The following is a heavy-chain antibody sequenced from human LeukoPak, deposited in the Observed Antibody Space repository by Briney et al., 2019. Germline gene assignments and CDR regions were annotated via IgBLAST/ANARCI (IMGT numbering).Heavy chain of an antibody. D-gene: IGHD3-10*01. CDR3: ARTTYYYDSGSYRPLNWFDP. CDR1: GGSISSVSNY. CDR2: IYTSGST. Sequence: SETLSLTCTVSGGSISSVSNYWSWIRQPAGKGLEWIGHIYTSGSTNYNPSLKSRVTLSVDTSKNQFTLKLSSVTAADTAVYYCARTTYYYDSGSYRPLNWFDPWGQGTLVTVSS. J-gene: IGHJ5*02. V-gene: IGHV4-61*09.